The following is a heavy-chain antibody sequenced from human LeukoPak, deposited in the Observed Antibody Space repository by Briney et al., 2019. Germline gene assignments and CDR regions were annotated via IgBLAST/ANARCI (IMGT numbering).Heavy chain of an antibody. CDR2: ISGYNGNT. CDR3: ARVPNRYSKWGDYYYYYMDV. V-gene: IGHV1-18*01. D-gene: IGHD4-11*01. J-gene: IGHJ6*03. Sequence: GASVKVSCKASGYTFTSYGISWVRQAPGQGLEWMGWISGYNGNTNYAQKLQGRVTMTTDTSTSTAYMELRSLRSDDTAVYYCARVPNRYSKWGDYYYYYMDVWGKGTTVTVSS. CDR1: GYTFTSYG.